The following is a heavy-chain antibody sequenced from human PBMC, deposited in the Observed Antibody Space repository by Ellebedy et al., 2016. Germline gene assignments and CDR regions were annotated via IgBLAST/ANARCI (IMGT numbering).Heavy chain of an antibody. CDR3: ARGGGSLDQ. J-gene: IGHJ4*02. CDR2: ISTHNGNP. Sequence: ASVKVSXXASGYSFTSYGISWVRQAPGQGLEWMGRISTHNGNPNYAQKFQGRVTMTTDTSTSTIYMELRSLRSDDTAVYYCARGGGSLDQWGQGTLVTVSS. V-gene: IGHV1-18*01. CDR1: GYSFTSYG. D-gene: IGHD2-15*01.